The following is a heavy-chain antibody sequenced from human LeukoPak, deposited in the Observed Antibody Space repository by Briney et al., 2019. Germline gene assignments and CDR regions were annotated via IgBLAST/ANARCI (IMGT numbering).Heavy chain of an antibody. V-gene: IGHV3-30*18. CDR1: GFTFSSYG. CDR3: AKAVYSSGWYRGAFDI. Sequence: GGSLRLSCAASGFTFSSYGMHGVRQAPGKGLEWVAVISYDGSNKYYADSVKGRFTISRDNSKNTLYLQMNSLRAEDTAVYYCAKAVYSSGWYRGAFDIWGQGTMVTVSS. CDR2: ISYDGSNK. J-gene: IGHJ3*02. D-gene: IGHD6-19*01.